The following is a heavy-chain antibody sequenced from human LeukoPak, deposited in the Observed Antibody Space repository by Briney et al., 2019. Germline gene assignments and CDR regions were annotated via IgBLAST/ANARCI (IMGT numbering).Heavy chain of an antibody. CDR2: ISGSSGST. CDR1: GFTFSNYA. J-gene: IGHJ5*02. D-gene: IGHD2-15*01. CDR3: AKEGPYCSGSSCQSWNWLDP. Sequence: PGGSLSLSCAASGFTFSNYAMSWVRQAPGKGLEWVSSISGSSGSTYYADSVKGRFTISRDNSKNTVYLQTNSLRAEDTAVYYCAKEGPYCSGSSCQSWNWLDPSGQGTLVTVSS. V-gene: IGHV3-23*01.